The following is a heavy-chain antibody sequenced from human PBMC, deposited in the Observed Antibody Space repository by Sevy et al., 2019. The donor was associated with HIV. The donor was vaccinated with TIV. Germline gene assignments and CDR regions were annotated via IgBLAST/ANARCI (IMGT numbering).Heavy chain of an antibody. Sequence: ASVKVSCKASGYTFTNYNINWVRQTPGQGFEWMGWMKPTGGDTGYAQKFQGRVTMTGNTAISTAYMELGSLKSDDTAVYFCTRGPNSGPYSNYYYYSGMDVWGQGTTVTVSS. CDR2: MKPTGGDT. D-gene: IGHD1-26*01. CDR1: GYTFTNYN. V-gene: IGHV1-8*01. CDR3: TRGPNSGPYSNYYYYSGMDV. J-gene: IGHJ6*02.